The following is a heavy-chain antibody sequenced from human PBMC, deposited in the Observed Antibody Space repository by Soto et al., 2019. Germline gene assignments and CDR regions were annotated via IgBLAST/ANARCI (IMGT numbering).Heavy chain of an antibody. CDR3: ARDAISMVRGTNNWFDL. V-gene: IGHV3-23*01. Sequence: EVQLLESGGGLVQPGGSLTLSCAASGFTFSNYAMSWGRQAPGKGLEWVSAISGGGISTYYADSVRGRFTISRDNSMTTLYLRMNRLRAEDTAVYYCARDAISMVRGTNNWFDLWGQGTLVNVSS. D-gene: IGHD3-10*01. CDR2: ISGGGIST. CDR1: GFTFSNYA. J-gene: IGHJ5*02.